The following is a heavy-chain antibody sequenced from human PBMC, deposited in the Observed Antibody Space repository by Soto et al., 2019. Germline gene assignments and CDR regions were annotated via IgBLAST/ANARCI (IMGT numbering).Heavy chain of an antibody. CDR2: IYYSGST. CDR3: ARGQVVVVAATTIYYYYGMDV. CDR1: GGSISSSSYY. Sequence: SETLSLTCTVSGGSISSSSYYWGWIRQPPGKGLEWIGSIYYSGSTYYNPSLKSRVTISVDTSKNQFSLKLSSVTAADTAVYYCARGQVVVVAATTIYYYYGMDVWGQGTTVTVSS. D-gene: IGHD2-15*01. J-gene: IGHJ6*02. V-gene: IGHV4-39*01.